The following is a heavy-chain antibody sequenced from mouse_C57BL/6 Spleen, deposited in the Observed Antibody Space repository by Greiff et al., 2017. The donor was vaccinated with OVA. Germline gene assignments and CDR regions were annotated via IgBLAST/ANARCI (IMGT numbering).Heavy chain of an antibody. Sequence: VQLQQSGAELVRPGTSVKMSCKASGYTFTNYWIGWAKQRPGHGLEWIGDIYPGGGYTNYNEKFKGKATLTADKSSSTAYMQFSSLTSEDSAIYYCARGGNPYYYAMDYWGQGTLVTVSS. V-gene: IGHV1-63*01. CDR1: GYTFTNYW. CDR2: IYPGGGYT. J-gene: IGHJ4*01. CDR3: ARGGNPYYYAMDY. D-gene: IGHD2-1*01.